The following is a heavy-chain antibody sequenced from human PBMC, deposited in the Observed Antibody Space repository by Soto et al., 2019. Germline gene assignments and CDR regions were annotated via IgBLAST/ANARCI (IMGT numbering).Heavy chain of an antibody. CDR3: TRDHYGRGFSSGAFDS. V-gene: IGHV3-23*01. J-gene: IGHJ4*02. D-gene: IGHD5-18*01. CDR1: GFTFSSYA. CDR2: ISGSGGST. Sequence: GGALRLSRAAPGFTFSSYAMSWVRQAPGKGLEWVSAISGSGGSTYYADSVKGRFTISRDNSKNTLYLQMNSLKTDDTAVYYCTRDHYGRGFSSGAFDSWGQGTPVTVSS.